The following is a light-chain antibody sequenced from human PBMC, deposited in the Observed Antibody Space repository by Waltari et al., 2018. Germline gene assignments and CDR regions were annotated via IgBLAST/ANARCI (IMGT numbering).Light chain of an antibody. J-gene: IGKJ1*01. CDR3: QEYNTYFRT. Sequence: DLQMTQSPSTLSASVVDRVTITCRASQSISNWLAWYQQRPGKAPILLIYKASTLQATVPSRFSGSGSGTEFTLTINSLQPDDFATYYCQEYNTYFRTFGQGTKVEVK. V-gene: IGKV1-5*03. CDR2: KAS. CDR1: QSISNW.